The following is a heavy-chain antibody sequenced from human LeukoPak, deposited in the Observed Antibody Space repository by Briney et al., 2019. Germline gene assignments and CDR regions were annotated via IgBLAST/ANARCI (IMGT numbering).Heavy chain of an antibody. CDR1: GYTFTRHF. CDR2: INPNTGAT. J-gene: IGHJ4*02. V-gene: IGHV1-2*02. D-gene: IGHD3-9*01. Sequence: ASVKVSCMHCGYTFTRHFARTLSPAPGQGLEWMGWINPNTGATIYAEKFQGRVTMTRDTSIDTAYMEMRSLRADDTAVYYCASERVDSGCPRPLYFEVWGEGTLITVSS. CDR3: ASERVDSGCPRPLYFEV.